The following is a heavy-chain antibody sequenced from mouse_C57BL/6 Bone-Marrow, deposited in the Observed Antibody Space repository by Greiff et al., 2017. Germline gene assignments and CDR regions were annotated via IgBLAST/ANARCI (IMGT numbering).Heavy chain of an antibody. Sequence: EVQLRQSGAELVRPGASVKLSCTASGFNIKDDYMHWVKQRPEQGLEWIGWIDPENGDTEYASKFQGKATITADTTSNTAYLQLSSLTSADTAVYYCTIYDGYYQFLYWGQGTTLTVSS. J-gene: IGHJ2*01. CDR1: GFNIKDDY. V-gene: IGHV14-4*01. CDR3: TIYDGYYQFLY. D-gene: IGHD2-3*01. CDR2: IDPENGDT.